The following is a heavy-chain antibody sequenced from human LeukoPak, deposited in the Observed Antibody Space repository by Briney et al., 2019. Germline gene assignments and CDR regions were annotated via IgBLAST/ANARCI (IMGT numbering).Heavy chain of an antibody. CDR2: IKQDGSEK. CDR1: GFTFSSYW. Sequence: GGSLRLSCAASGFTFSSYWMSWVRQAPGKGLEWVANIKQDGSEKYYVDSVKGRFTISRDNAKNSLYLQMNSLRAEDTAVYYCASHYYGSGSYYTAAYYYYMDVWGKGTTVTVSS. CDR3: ASHYYGSGSYYTAAYYYYMDV. J-gene: IGHJ6*03. V-gene: IGHV3-7*01. D-gene: IGHD3-10*01.